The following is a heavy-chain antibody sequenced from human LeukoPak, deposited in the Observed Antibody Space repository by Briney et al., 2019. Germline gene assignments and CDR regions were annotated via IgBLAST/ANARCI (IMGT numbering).Heavy chain of an antibody. CDR3: AREAYGDYYFDY. Sequence: GGSLRLSCVASGFMFSSYWMNWVRQAPGKGLVWVSRINSDGSSTSYADSVKGRFTISRDNAKNTLFLQMNSLRAEDTAVYYCAREAYGDYYFDYWGQGTLVTVSS. CDR2: INSDGSST. V-gene: IGHV3-74*01. CDR1: GFMFSSYW. J-gene: IGHJ4*02. D-gene: IGHD4-17*01.